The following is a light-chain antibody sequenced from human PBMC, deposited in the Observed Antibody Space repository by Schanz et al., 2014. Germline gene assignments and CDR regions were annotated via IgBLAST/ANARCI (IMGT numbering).Light chain of an antibody. V-gene: IGKV3-20*01. CDR2: DAS. CDR1: QSLNSNY. Sequence: EIVLTQSPGTLSLSPGERATLSCRGSQSLNSNYLAWYQHKPGQAPRLLIYDASNRATGIPARFRGSGSGTDFTLTISRLEPDDFAVYYCQQYGSSPNAFGQGTKLEIK. CDR3: QQYGSSPNA. J-gene: IGKJ2*01.